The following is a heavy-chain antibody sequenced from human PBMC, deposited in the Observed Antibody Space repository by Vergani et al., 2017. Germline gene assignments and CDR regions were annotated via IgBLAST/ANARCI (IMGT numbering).Heavy chain of an antibody. CDR1: GGSITSYY. CDR3: ARDSNWFDP. CDR2: NSGST. V-gene: IGHV4-59*01. J-gene: IGHJ5*02. Sequence: QVQLQESGPGLVKPSETLSLTCTVSGGSITSYYWSWIRQPPGKGLEWIGNSGSTTYNHPLKSRVTISVDTSTNRFSLKLTSVTPADTAVYYCARDSNWFDPWGQGTLVTVSS.